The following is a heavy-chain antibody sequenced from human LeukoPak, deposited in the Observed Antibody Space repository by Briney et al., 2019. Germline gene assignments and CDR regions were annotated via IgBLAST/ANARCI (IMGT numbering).Heavy chain of an antibody. D-gene: IGHD6-19*01. CDR1: GFTFSSYS. J-gene: IGHJ6*03. Sequence: GESLTLSCAASGFTFSSYSMNWVRQAPAKGQEWVSSISSSSSYIYYADSVKGRLTISRDNAKNSLYLQMNSLRAEDTAVYYCAREQISSGWRLYYYYYMDVWGKGTTVTVSS. CDR3: AREQISSGWRLYYYYYMDV. CDR2: ISSSSSYI. V-gene: IGHV3-21*01.